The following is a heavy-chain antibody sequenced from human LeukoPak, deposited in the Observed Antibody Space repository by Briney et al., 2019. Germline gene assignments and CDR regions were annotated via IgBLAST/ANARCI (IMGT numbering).Heavy chain of an antibody. Sequence: PSETLSLTCTVSGGSISSSSYYWGWIRQPPGKGLEWIGSIYYSGSTYYNPSLKSRVTISVDTSKNQFSLKLSSVTAADTAVYYCARREFGEEENWFDPWGQGTLVTVSS. D-gene: IGHD3-10*01. CDR1: GGSISSSSYY. V-gene: IGHV4-39*07. J-gene: IGHJ5*02. CDR2: IYYSGST. CDR3: ARREFGEEENWFDP.